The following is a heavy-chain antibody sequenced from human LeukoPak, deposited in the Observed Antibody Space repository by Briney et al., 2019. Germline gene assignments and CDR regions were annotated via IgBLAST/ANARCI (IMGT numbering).Heavy chain of an antibody. J-gene: IGHJ4*02. V-gene: IGHV3-7*04. Sequence: DSVKGRFTLSRDNAENSLFLQMNSLRAEDTAVYYCARRELGYCSGGTCSEFDYWGQGTLVTVSS. CDR3: ARRELGYCSGGTCSEFDY. D-gene: IGHD2-15*01.